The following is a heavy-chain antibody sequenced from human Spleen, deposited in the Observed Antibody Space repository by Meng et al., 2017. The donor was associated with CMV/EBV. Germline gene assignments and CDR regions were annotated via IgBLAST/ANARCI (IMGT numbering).Heavy chain of an antibody. CDR3: ARAGCSSTSCYTGFDY. Sequence: GGSLRLSCAASGFRFGDYSMHWVRQAPGKGLEWAAVISFDGTTKYYADSVRGRSAISRDNSENTLYLQMNTLRAEDTAVYYCARAGCSSTSCYTGFDYWGQGTLVTVSS. V-gene: IGHV3-30*03. D-gene: IGHD2-2*02. CDR1: GFRFGDYS. J-gene: IGHJ4*02. CDR2: ISFDGTTK.